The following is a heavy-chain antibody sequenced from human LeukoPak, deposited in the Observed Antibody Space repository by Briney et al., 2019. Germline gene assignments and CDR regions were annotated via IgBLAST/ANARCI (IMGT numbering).Heavy chain of an antibody. J-gene: IGHJ5*02. Sequence: PGGSLRLSCAASGFTFRNYEMNWVRQVPGKGLEWVSYIDTSTTTIYYADSVKGRFTISRDNAKSSLYLQMNSLRAEDTALYYCARCRGGATCDHWGQGTLVTVSS. D-gene: IGHD4/OR15-4a*01. CDR1: GFTFRNYE. CDR3: ARCRGGATCDH. V-gene: IGHV3-48*03. CDR2: IDTSTTTI.